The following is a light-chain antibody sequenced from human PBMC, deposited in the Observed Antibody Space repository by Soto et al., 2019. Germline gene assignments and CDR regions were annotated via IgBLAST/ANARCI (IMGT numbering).Light chain of an antibody. CDR1: SSDVGGYNY. J-gene: IGLJ1*01. CDR2: EVN. Sequence: QSALTQPASVSGSPGQSITISCTGTSSDVGGYNYVSWYQQHPGKAPKPMICEVNNRPSGVSNRFSGSKSGNTASLTISGLQAEDEADYYCSSYTSSSTRVFGTGTKLTVL. V-gene: IGLV2-14*01. CDR3: SSYTSSSTRV.